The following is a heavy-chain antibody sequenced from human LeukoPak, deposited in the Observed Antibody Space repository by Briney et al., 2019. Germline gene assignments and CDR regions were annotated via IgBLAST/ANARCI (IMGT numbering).Heavy chain of an antibody. CDR2: ISYDGSNK. D-gene: IGHD3-10*01. CDR1: GFTFSSYA. Sequence: GGSLRLSCAASGFTFSSYAMHWVRQAPGKGLEWVAVISYDGSNKYYADSVKGRFTISRDNSKNTLYLQMNSLRVEDTAVYYCTRGPPDGSGNYYPGDFWGQGTLVTVSS. J-gene: IGHJ4*02. CDR3: TRGPPDGSGNYYPGDF. V-gene: IGHV3-30-3*01.